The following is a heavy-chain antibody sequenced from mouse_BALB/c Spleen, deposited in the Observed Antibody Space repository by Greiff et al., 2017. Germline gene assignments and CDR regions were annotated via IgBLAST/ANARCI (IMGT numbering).Heavy chain of an antibody. D-gene: IGHD2-1*01. CDR3: ASGNYWYFDV. CDR2: ISSGSSTI. Sequence: EVQLVESGGGLVQPGGSRKLSCAASGFTFSSFGMHWVRQAPEKGLEWVAYISSGSSTIYYADTVKGRFTISRDNPKNTLFLQMTSLRSEDTAMYYCASGNYWYFDVWGAGTTVTVSS. V-gene: IGHV5-17*02. J-gene: IGHJ1*01. CDR1: GFTFSSFG.